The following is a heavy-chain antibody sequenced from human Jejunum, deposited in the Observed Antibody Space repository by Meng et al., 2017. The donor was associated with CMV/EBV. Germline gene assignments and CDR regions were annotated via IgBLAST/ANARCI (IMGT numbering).Heavy chain of an antibody. CDR3: AREGLVGDLRYFDL. CDR2: INPNSGGA. D-gene: IGHD3-16*01. J-gene: IGHJ2*01. Sequence: QVQLVQSGAEVKKPXASVKVSXXASAYTFSGYYKHWVRQAPGQGLEWMGRINPNSGGANYAQKFQGRLTMTRDTSISTAYMELSRLRSDDTAVYYCAREGLVGDLRYFDLWGRGTLVTVSS. V-gene: IGHV1-2*06. CDR1: AYTFSGYY.